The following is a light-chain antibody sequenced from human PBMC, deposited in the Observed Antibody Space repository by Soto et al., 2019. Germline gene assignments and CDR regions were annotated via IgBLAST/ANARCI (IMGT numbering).Light chain of an antibody. CDR1: QSVSSSY. J-gene: IGKJ2*01. V-gene: IGKV3-20*01. CDR3: HQYVGSPPYT. CDR2: GAS. Sequence: EIVLTQSPGTLSLSPGERVTLSCRASQSVSSSYLAWYQQKPAQAPRLLIYGASNRATGIPDRFSGSGSGTDFTLTISRLEPEEFAVYYCHQYVGSPPYTLGQGPKLEI.